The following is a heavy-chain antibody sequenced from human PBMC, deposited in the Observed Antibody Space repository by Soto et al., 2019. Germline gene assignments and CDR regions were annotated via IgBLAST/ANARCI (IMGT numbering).Heavy chain of an antibody. CDR2: INPNSGGT. D-gene: IGHD3-16*01. CDR3: GRVTVFFPVYDSYSLDS. CDR1: GYTFTGYY. Sequence: QVQLVQSGAEVKKPGASVKVSCKASGYTFTGYYMHWVRQAPGQGLEWMGWINPNSGGTNYAQKFQGWVTMTRDTSITTAKRELRRLRSDDTAVYYWGRVTVFFPVYDSYSLDSGGQGTLVPVPS. J-gene: IGHJ4*02. V-gene: IGHV1-2*04.